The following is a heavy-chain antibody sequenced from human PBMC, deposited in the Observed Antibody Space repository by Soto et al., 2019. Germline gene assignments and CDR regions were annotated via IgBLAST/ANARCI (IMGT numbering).Heavy chain of an antibody. D-gene: IGHD3-3*01. V-gene: IGHV1-18*01. CDR1: GYTFTSYG. J-gene: IGHJ6*02. CDR2: ISAYNGNT. CDR3: ARDYFWSGDASSGSSYYYYGMDV. Sequence: ASVKVSCKASGYTFTSYGISWVRQAPGQGLEWMGWISAYNGNTNYAQKLQGRVTMTTDTSTSTAYIELRSLRSDDTAVYYCARDYFWSGDASSGSSYYYYGMDVWGQGTTVTVSS.